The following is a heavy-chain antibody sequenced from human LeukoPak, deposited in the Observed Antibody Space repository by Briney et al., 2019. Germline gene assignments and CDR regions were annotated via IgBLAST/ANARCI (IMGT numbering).Heavy chain of an antibody. CDR2: INPSVGST. CDR1: GYTFATYY. CDR3: VGGGYDFSSGYYPSR. D-gene: IGHD3-3*01. V-gene: IGHV1-46*01. J-gene: IGHJ4*02. Sequence: ASVKVSCKASGYTFATYYMNWVRQAPGQGLEWMGIINPSVGSTSYAQKFQDRVTMTRDTSTSSVYMELSRLRFEDTAVYYCVGGGYDFSSGYYPSRWGQGTLVTVSS.